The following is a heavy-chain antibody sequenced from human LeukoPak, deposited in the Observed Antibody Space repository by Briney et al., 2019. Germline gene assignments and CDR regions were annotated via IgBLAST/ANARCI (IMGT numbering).Heavy chain of an antibody. V-gene: IGHV1-3*01. J-gene: IGHJ6*02. D-gene: IGHD3-3*01. CDR1: GYTFTSYG. CDR3: ARGAGITIFGVAPYGMDV. CDR2: INAGNGNT. Sequence: ASVKVSCKASGYTFTSYGISWVRQAPGQRLEWMGWINAGNGNTKHSQKFQGRVTITRDTSASTAYMELSSLRSEDTAVYYCARGAGITIFGVAPYGMDVWGQGTTVTVSS.